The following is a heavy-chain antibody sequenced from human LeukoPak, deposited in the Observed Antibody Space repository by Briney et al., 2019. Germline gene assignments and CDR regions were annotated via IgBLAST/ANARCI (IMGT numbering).Heavy chain of an antibody. Sequence: SQTLSLTCTASGGSISSGNFYWSWIRQPAGKGLEWIGRIYTSGSTDYNPSLNSRVTISLDTSKNQFSLNLRSVTAADTAVYYCARDPLSSYCGGDCYEDYWGQGTLVTVSS. CDR3: ARDPLSSYCGGDCYEDY. CDR1: GGSISSGNFY. D-gene: IGHD2-21*01. CDR2: IYTSGST. J-gene: IGHJ4*02. V-gene: IGHV4-61*02.